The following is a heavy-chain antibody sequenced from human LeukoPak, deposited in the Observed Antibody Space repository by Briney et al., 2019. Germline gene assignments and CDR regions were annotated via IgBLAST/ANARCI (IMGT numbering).Heavy chain of an antibody. Sequence: SETLSLTCTVSGGSISNYYWSWIRQPPGKGLEWIGYIYYSGSTNYNPSLKSRVTISVDTSKNQFSLKLSSVTAADTAVYYCARDRGYYDTPPGYMDVWGKGTTVTISS. D-gene: IGHD3-9*01. CDR1: GGSISNYY. CDR3: ARDRGYYDTPPGYMDV. J-gene: IGHJ6*03. CDR2: IYYSGST. V-gene: IGHV4-59*01.